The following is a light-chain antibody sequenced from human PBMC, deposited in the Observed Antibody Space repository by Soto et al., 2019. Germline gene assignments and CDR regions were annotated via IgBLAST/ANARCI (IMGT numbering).Light chain of an antibody. CDR1: SSDVGGYTY. CDR2: EVN. V-gene: IGLV2-14*01. J-gene: IGLJ1*01. Sequence: QSVLTQPASVSGSPRQSITISCTGASSDVGGYTYVSWYQQHPGKAPKLMIYEVNNRPSGVSHRFSGSKSGNTASPTISGLQAEDEADYYCSSYTSSSTLYVFGTGTKLTVL. CDR3: SSYTSSSTLYV.